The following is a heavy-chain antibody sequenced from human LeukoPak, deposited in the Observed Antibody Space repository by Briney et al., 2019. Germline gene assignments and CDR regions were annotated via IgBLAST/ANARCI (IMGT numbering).Heavy chain of an antibody. CDR1: GFTFDDYA. CDR2: ISWNSGSI. CDR3: AKDRGSTVGTPAH. Sequence: GGSLRLSCAASGFTFDDYAMHWVRQAPGKGLEWVSGISWNSGSIGYADSVKGRFTISIDNAKNSLYLQMSSLRAEDTALYYCAKDRGSTVGTPAHWGQGTLVTVSS. D-gene: IGHD4-23*01. J-gene: IGHJ4*02. V-gene: IGHV3-9*01.